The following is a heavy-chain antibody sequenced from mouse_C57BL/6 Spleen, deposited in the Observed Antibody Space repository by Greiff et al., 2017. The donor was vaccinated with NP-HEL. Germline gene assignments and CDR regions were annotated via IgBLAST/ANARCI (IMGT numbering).Heavy chain of an antibody. Sequence: EVQLQQSGPELVKPGASVKIPCKASGYTFTDYNMDWVKQSHGKSLEWIGDINPNNGGTIYNQKFKGKATLTVDKSSSTAYMELRSLTSEDTAVYYCARFYYDYVGYFDYWGHGTTLTVSS. CDR3: ARFYYDYVGYFDY. D-gene: IGHD2-4*01. J-gene: IGHJ2*01. CDR1: GYTFTDYN. CDR2: INPNNGGT. V-gene: IGHV1-18*01.